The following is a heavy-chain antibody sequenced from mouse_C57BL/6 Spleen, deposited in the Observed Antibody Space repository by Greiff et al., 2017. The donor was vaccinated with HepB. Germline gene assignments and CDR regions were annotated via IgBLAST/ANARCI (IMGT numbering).Heavy chain of an antibody. CDR2: IDPSDSYT. Sequence: QVQLQQPGAELVMPGASVKLSCKASGYTFTSYWMHWVKQRPGQGLEWIGEIDPSDSYTNYNHKFKGKSTLTVDKSSSTAYMQLSSLTSEDSAVYYCARRAQATRAMDYWGQGTSVTVSS. CDR3: ARRAQATRAMDY. J-gene: IGHJ4*01. D-gene: IGHD3-2*02. CDR1: GYTFTSYW. V-gene: IGHV1-69*01.